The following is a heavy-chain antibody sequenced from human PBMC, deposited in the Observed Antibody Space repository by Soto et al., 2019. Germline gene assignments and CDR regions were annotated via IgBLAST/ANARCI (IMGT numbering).Heavy chain of an antibody. D-gene: IGHD3-9*01. Sequence: SLRLSCTASGFTFGDYAMSWVRQAPGKGLEWVGFIRSKAYGGTTEYAASVKGRFTISRDDSKSIAYLQMNSLKTEDTAVYYCTSLLRYFDFDYWGQGTLVTVSS. CDR2: IRSKAYGGTT. J-gene: IGHJ4*02. V-gene: IGHV3-49*04. CDR3: TSLLRYFDFDY. CDR1: GFTFGDYA.